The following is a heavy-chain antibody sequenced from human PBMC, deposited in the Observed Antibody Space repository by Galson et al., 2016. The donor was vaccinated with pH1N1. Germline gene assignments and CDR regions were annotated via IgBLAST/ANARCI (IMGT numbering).Heavy chain of an antibody. J-gene: IGHJ4*02. D-gene: IGHD2-2*01. CDR1: GLRFSTSW. Sequence: SLRLSCAASGLRFSTSWMSWVRQAPGRALEWVANIRYDGGEIYYGDAVKSRFTVSRDNAKSSLYLQMNSLRVEDTAVYYCARDGYPAAADYWGQGTLVIVSS. CDR2: IRYDGGEI. V-gene: IGHV3-7*04. CDR3: ARDGYPAAADY.